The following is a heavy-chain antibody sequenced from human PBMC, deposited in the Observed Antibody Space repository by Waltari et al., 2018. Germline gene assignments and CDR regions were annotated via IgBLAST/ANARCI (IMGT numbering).Heavy chain of an antibody. D-gene: IGHD3-3*01. CDR1: GGSFSGYY. J-gene: IGHJ6*03. CDR2: SNHSGRT. Sequence: QVQLQQWGAGLLKPSETLSLTCVVSGGSFSGYYWSWIRPPPGKGRGWSGESNHSGRTNYNPSLKRRVTISIDTSKIQFSLKLRSVTVADTAVYYCARANTIFGVIRTWYYMDVWGKGTPVTVSS. V-gene: IGHV4-34*01. CDR3: ARANTIFGVIRTWYYMDV.